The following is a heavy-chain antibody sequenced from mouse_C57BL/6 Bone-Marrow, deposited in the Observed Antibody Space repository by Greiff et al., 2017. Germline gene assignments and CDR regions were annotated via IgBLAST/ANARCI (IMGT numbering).Heavy chain of an antibody. V-gene: IGHV14-4*01. CDR1: GFNIKDDY. J-gene: IGHJ4*01. CDR2: IDPENGDT. Sequence: VQLKQSGAELVRPGASVKLSCTASGFNIKDDYMHWVKQRPEQGLEWIGWIDPENGDTEYASKFQGKATITADTSSNTAYLQLSSLTSEDTAVYYCTPLRPYYEMDYWGQGTSVTVSS. CDR3: TPLRPYYEMDY. D-gene: IGHD1-2*01.